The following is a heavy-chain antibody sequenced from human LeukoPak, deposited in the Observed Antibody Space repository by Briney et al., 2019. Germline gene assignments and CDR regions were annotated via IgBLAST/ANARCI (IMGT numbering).Heavy chain of an antibody. CDR3: ADSNYWYPVDY. CDR1: GFTFSNHA. Sequence: GGSLRLSCAASGFTFSNHAMRWVRQAPGKGLEWVSGISRSGDTTYYADSVKGRFTISRDNSKKTMYLQMNSLRVEDTAVYYCADSNYWYPVDYWGQGTLVTVSS. D-gene: IGHD4-11*01. CDR2: ISRSGDTT. J-gene: IGHJ4*02. V-gene: IGHV3-23*01.